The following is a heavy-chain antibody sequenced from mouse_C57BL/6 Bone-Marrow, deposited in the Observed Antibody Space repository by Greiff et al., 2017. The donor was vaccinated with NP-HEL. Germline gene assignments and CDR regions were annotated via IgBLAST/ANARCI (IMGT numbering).Heavy chain of an antibody. Sequence: EVQLQQSGPGLVKPSQSLSLTCSVTGYSITSGYYWNWIRQFPGNKLEWMGYISYDGSNNYNPSLKNRTPITRDTSKNQFFLKFNSVTSEDTATYYCARGDGYPYYFDYWGQGTTLTVSS. CDR3: ARGDGYPYYFDY. D-gene: IGHD2-3*01. CDR1: GYSITSGYY. CDR2: ISYDGSN. V-gene: IGHV3-6*01. J-gene: IGHJ2*01.